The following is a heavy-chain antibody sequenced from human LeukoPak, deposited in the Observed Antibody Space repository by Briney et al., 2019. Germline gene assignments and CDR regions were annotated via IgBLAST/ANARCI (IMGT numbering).Heavy chain of an antibody. D-gene: IGHD2-15*01. V-gene: IGHV4-59*01. CDR3: AREGSSHYYYYGMDV. Sequence: PSETLSLTCTVSGGSTSSYYWSWIRQPPGKGLEWIGYIYYSGSTNYNPSLKSRVTISVDTSKNQFSLKLSSVTAADTAVYYCAREGSSHYYYYGMDVWGQGTTVTVSS. CDR2: IYYSGST. CDR1: GGSTSSYY. J-gene: IGHJ6*02.